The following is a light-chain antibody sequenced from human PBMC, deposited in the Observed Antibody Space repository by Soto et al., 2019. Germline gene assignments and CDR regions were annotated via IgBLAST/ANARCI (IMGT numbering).Light chain of an antibody. V-gene: IGKV3-20*01. Sequence: DIVLTQSPGTLSLSPGEKATLSRRASQSVSSDYLAWYQQQPGQAPRLLIYDASTRATGVPDKFSGSGSATDFTLTISRLEPEDFAVYYCQQYGISPQTFGQGTKVEMK. CDR1: QSVSSDY. CDR2: DAS. CDR3: QQYGISPQT. J-gene: IGKJ1*01.